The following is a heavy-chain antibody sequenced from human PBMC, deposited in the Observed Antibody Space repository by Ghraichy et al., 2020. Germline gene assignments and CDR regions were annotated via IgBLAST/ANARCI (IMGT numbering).Heavy chain of an antibody. V-gene: IGHV4-39*01. D-gene: IGHD2-21*02. J-gene: IGHJ4*02. CDR3: ARTKQYCGGDCYYFDY. CDR1: GGSISSSSYY. CDR2: CYYTGST. Sequence: SQTLSLTYTVSGGSISSSSYYWGWVRQPPGKGLEWIGSCYYTGSTYYNPSLKSRVTISVDTSKNQFSLNLNSVTAADTAVYYCARTKQYCGGDCYYFDYWGQGTLVTVSS.